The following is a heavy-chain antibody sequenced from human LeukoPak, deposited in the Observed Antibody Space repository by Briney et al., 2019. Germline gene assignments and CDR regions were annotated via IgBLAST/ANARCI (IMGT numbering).Heavy chain of an antibody. V-gene: IGHV4-61*02. CDR2: IYTSGST. CDR1: GGSISSGSYY. Sequence: SETLSLTCTVSGGSISSGSYYWSWIRQPAGKGLEWIGRIYTSGSTNYNPSLKSRVTISVDTSKNQFSLKLSSVTVADTAVYYCARLVVVAATGYYYGMDVWGQGTTVTVSS. CDR3: ARLVVVAATGYYYGMDV. D-gene: IGHD2-15*01. J-gene: IGHJ6*02.